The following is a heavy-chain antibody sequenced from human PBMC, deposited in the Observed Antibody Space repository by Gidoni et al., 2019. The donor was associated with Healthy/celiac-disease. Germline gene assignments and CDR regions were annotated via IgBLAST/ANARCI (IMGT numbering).Heavy chain of an antibody. CDR1: GGSISSSSYY. V-gene: IGHV4-39*01. Sequence: QLQLQESGPGLAKPSEPLSLTCTVSGGSISSSSYYWGWIRQPPGKGLEWIGSSYYSGSTYYNPSLKSRVTISVDTSKNQFSLRLSSVTAADTAVYYCARGGGYGSGSYYVYWGQGTLVTVSS. CDR2: SYYSGST. D-gene: IGHD3-10*01. CDR3: ARGGGYGSGSYYVY. J-gene: IGHJ4*02.